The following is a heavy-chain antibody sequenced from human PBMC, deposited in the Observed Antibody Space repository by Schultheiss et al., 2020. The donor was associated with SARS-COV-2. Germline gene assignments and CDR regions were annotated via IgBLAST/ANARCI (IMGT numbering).Heavy chain of an antibody. CDR1: GYSINSGDY. CDR3: ARYYYYDSSGFDY. Sequence: SETLSLTCGVSGYSINSGDYWDCIRQPPGKGLEWIGEIYHSGSTNYNPSLKSRVTISVDKSKNQFSLKLSSVTAADTAVYYCARYYYYDSSGFDYWGQGTLVTVSS. J-gene: IGHJ4*02. CDR2: IYHSGST. V-gene: IGHV4-38-2*01. D-gene: IGHD3-22*01.